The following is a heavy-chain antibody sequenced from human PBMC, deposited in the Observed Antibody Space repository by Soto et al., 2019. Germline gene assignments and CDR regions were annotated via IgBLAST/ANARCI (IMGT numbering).Heavy chain of an antibody. Sequence: GGSLRLSCAASGFTFSSYGMHWVRQAPGKGLEWVAVISYDGSNKYYADSVKGRFTISRDNSKNTLYLQMNSLRAEDTAVYYCAKASLLWFGELLLIAYWGQGTLVTVSS. D-gene: IGHD3-10*01. V-gene: IGHV3-30*18. CDR3: AKASLLWFGELLLIAY. CDR1: GFTFSSYG. J-gene: IGHJ4*02. CDR2: ISYDGSNK.